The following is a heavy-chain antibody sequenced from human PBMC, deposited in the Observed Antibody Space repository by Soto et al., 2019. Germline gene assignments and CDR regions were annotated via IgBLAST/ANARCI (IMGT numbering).Heavy chain of an antibody. Sequence: QVQLQQSNPGLVKPSETLSLTCNVSGTSIRSSRYYWVWIRQAPGRGLEWIASISNSGRTFSIPSLESRAAVSMDTSQNQFSLTLSSVTAADPAFYDCARHSETDLVTGFDIWGQGTLVNVSS. J-gene: IGHJ4*02. CDR1: GTSIRSSRYY. D-gene: IGHD5-18*01. V-gene: IGHV4-39*01. CDR3: ARHSETDLVTGFDI. CDR2: ISNSGRT.